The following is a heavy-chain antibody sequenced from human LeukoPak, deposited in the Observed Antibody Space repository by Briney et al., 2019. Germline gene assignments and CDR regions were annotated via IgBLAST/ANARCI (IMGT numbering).Heavy chain of an antibody. V-gene: IGHV1-8*02. CDR3: ARERNYDSSGYYQT. CDR2: MNPNSGNT. Sequence: ASVKVSCKASGYTFTSYDINWVRQATGQGLEWMGWMNPNSGNTGYAQKFQGRVTMTRDMSTSTVYMELSSLRSEDTAVYYCARERNYDSSGYYQTWGQGTLVTVSS. D-gene: IGHD3-22*01. CDR1: GYTFTSYD. J-gene: IGHJ5*02.